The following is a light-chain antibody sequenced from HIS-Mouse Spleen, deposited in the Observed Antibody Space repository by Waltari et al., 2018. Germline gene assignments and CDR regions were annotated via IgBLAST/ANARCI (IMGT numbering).Light chain of an antibody. Sequence: SYELPQPPSVSVSPGQTARITSPGDPLPKKYPYLYQQKSGQAPVLVIYEDSKRPSGIPERFSGSSSGTMATLTISGAQVEDEADYYCYSTDSSGNHRVFGGGTKLTVL. CDR3: YSTDSSGNHRV. CDR2: EDS. CDR1: PLPKKY. J-gene: IGLJ2*01. V-gene: IGLV3-10*01.